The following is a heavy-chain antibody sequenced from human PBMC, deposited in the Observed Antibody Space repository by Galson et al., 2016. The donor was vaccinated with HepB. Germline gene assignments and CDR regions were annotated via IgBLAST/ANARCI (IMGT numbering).Heavy chain of an antibody. CDR3: ARVQTFYDYTWGTSRPRYFDY. CDR2: IYSGGST. J-gene: IGHJ4*02. Sequence: SLRLSCAASRFAFSKYALHWVRQAPGKGLEWVSLIYSGGSTYYADSVRGRFTISRDISKNTLFLEMLNLRAEDTAVYYCARVQTFYDYTWGTSRPRYFDYWGQGTLVTVSS. CDR1: RFAFSKYA. D-gene: IGHD3-16*02. V-gene: IGHV3-53*01.